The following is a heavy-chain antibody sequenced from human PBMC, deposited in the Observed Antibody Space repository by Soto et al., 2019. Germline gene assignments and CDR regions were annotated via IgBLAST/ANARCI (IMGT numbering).Heavy chain of an antibody. V-gene: IGHV4-34*01. J-gene: IGHJ6*02. D-gene: IGHD1-26*01. CDR2: INHSGST. CDR1: GGTFSSYY. Sequence: SLTPPHQWGVLGGTFSSYYLSLLRQHQRKGLEGIGEINHSGSTNYNPSLKSRVTISVDTSKNQFSLKLSSVTAADTAVYYCARCWVGATSYYYSGMDVWGQGTPV. CDR3: ARCWVGATSYYYSGMDV.